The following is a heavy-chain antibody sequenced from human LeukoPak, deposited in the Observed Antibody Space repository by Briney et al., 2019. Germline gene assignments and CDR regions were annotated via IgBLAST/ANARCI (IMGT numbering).Heavy chain of an antibody. D-gene: IGHD3-22*01. CDR1: GFTFSSYA. Sequence: GGSLRLSCAASGFTFSSYAMSWVRQAPGKGLEWVSAISGSGGSTYYADSVKGRFTISRDNSKNTLYLQMNSLRAEDTAVYDCAKATRITMIVVVISPSFDYWGQGTLVTVSS. J-gene: IGHJ4*02. CDR2: ISGSGGST. CDR3: AKATRITMIVVVISPSFDY. V-gene: IGHV3-23*01.